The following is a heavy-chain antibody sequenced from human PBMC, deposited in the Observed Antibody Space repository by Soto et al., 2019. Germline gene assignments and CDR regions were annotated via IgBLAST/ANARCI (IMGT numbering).Heavy chain of an antibody. V-gene: IGHV3-23*01. D-gene: IGHD6-13*01. CDR2: ISAGGGST. Sequence: EVQLLESGGGLVQPGGSLRVSCAASGFTFSSFAMSCVRQAPGKGLEWVSAISAGGGSTYYADSVKGRFTISRDNSKNMLYLQMNSLRAEDTAVYSCARRRQYSSSWYYFDYWGQGTLVTVSS. CDR1: GFTFSSFA. CDR3: ARRRQYSSSWYYFDY. J-gene: IGHJ4*02.